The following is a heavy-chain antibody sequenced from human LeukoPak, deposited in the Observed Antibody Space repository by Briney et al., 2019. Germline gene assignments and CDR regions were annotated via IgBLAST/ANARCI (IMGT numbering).Heavy chain of an antibody. J-gene: IGHJ4*02. V-gene: IGHV1-18*01. CDR1: GGTFSSYA. Sequence: ASVKVSCKASGGTFSSYAISWVRQAPGQGLEWMGWISAYNGNTNYAQKLQGRVTMTTDTSTSTAYMELRSLRSDDTAVYYCARDLGYYYGSGSYYSFDYWGQGTLVTVSS. CDR2: ISAYNGNT. CDR3: ARDLGYYYGSGSYYSFDY. D-gene: IGHD3-10*01.